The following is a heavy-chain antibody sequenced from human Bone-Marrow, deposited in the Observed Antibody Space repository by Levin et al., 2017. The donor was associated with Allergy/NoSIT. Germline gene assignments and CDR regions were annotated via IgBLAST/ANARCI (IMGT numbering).Heavy chain of an antibody. V-gene: IGHV3-23*01. D-gene: IGHD2-2*01. CDR2: FSASSDST. J-gene: IGHJ5*02. CDR1: GFSLSDYA. Sequence: PGGSLRLSCATSGFSLSDYAMSWVRQAPGKGLEWVSAFSASSDSTYYADSVKGRFTISRDNSKNTLYLQMNSLRAEDTAVYYCAKDFPSNFNPWGQGTLVTVSS. CDR3: AKDFPSNFNP.